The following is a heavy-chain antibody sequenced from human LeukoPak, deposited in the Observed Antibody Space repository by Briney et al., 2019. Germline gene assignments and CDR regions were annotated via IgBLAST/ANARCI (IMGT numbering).Heavy chain of an antibody. CDR2: ISGSGGST. Sequence: PGGSLRLSCAASGFTFSSYAMSWVRQAPGKGLEWVSAISGSGGSTYYADSVKGRFTISRDNSKNTLYPQMNSLRAEDTAVYYCAKDLVDIVVVVAATGAEYFQHWGQGTLVTVSS. CDR1: GFTFSSYA. J-gene: IGHJ1*01. V-gene: IGHV3-23*01. CDR3: AKDLVDIVVVVAATGAEYFQH. D-gene: IGHD2-15*01.